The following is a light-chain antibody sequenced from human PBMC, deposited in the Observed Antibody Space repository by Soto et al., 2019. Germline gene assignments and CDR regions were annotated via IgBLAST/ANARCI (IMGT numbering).Light chain of an antibody. CDR1: QSVRSN. J-gene: IGKJ1*01. V-gene: IGKV3-15*01. Sequence: EIVMTHSPATLSVSPWERATLSCWASQSVRSNLAWYQQRPGQAPRLLIYGASTRATGIPARFSGSGSGTEFTLNISSLQSEDFAVYYCQQYNNWPPVTFGHGTKVDIK. CDR3: QQYNNWPPVT. CDR2: GAS.